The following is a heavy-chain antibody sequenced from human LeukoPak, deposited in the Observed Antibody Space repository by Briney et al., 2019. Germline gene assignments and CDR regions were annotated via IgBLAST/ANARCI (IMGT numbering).Heavy chain of an antibody. D-gene: IGHD2-21*02. CDR2: ISSGSDTI. CDR3: ARTAVSGNNNWFDP. V-gene: IGHV3-48*01. Sequence: PGGSLGLSCAASGFTFSSYSVNWVRQAPGKGLEWVSYISSGSDTIYYADSVKGRFTVSRDNAKNSLYLQMNSLRVEDTAVYYCARTAVSGNNNWFDPWGQGTLVTVSS. CDR1: GFTFSSYS. J-gene: IGHJ5*02.